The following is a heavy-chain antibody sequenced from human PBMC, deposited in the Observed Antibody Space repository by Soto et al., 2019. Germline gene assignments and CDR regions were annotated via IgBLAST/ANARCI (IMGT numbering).Heavy chain of an antibody. CDR2: INHSGST. Sequence: PSETLSLTCAVYGGSFSGYYWSWIRQPPGKGLEWIGEINHSGSTNYNPSLKSRVTISVDTSKNQFSLKLSSVTAADTAVYYCAGWGGGWVNYYYYYGMDVWGQGTTVTVSS. V-gene: IGHV4-34*01. D-gene: IGHD3-16*01. J-gene: IGHJ6*02. CDR3: AGWGGGWVNYYYYYGMDV. CDR1: GGSFSGYY.